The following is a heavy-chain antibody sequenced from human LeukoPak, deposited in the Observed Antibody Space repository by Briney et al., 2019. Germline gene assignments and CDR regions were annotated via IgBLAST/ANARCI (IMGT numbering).Heavy chain of an antibody. V-gene: IGHV1-69*06. J-gene: IGHJ3*02. CDR3: ARDGPIRDVNAFDI. CDR2: IIPIFGTA. CDR1: GGTFSSYA. D-gene: IGHD5-12*01. Sequence: SVKVSCKASGGTFSSYAISWVRQAPGQGLEWMGGIIPIFGTANYAQKFQGRVTITADKSTSTAYMELSSLRSEDTAVYYCARDGPIRDVNAFDIWGQGTMVTVSS.